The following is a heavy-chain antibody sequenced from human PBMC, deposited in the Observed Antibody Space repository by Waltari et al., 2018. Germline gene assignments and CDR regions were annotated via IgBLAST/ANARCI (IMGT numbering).Heavy chain of an antibody. V-gene: IGHV4-61*02. J-gene: IGHJ4*02. CDR1: GGSISSGSYY. D-gene: IGHD6-13*01. CDR3: ARGEGSSWYYYFDY. CDR2: IYTSGST. Sequence: QVQLQESGPGLVKPSQTLSLTCPVSGGSISSGSYYWSWLRQPAGKGLEWIGRIYTSGSTNYNPSLKSRVTISVDTSKNQFSLKLSSVTAADTAVYYCARGEGSSWYYYFDYWGQGTLVTVSS.